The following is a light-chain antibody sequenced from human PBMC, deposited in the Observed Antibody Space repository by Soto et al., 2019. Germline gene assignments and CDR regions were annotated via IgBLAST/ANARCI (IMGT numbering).Light chain of an antibody. CDR1: SSDVGSYNL. CDR3: CSYAGSSTFLYV. CDR2: EGS. V-gene: IGLV2-23*03. Sequence: QSALTQPASVSGSPGQSITISCTGTSSDVGSYNLVSWYQQHPGKAPKLMIYEGSKRPSGVSNRFSASKSGNTASLTISGLQAEDEADYYCCSYAGSSTFLYVFGTGTKLTVL. J-gene: IGLJ1*01.